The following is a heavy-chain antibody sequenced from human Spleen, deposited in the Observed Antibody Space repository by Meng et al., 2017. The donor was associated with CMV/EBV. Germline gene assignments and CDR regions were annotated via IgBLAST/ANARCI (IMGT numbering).Heavy chain of an antibody. CDR3: ASPPYCSSTSCYRGPYYYGMDV. J-gene: IGHJ6*02. V-gene: IGHV3-13*01. D-gene: IGHD2-2*02. Sequence: HWVRQATGKGLEWVSGIGTAGDTNYPGPVKGRFTISRENAKNSLYLQMNSLRAGDTAVYYCASPPYCSSTSCYRGPYYYGMDVWGQGTTVTVSS. CDR2: IGTAGDT.